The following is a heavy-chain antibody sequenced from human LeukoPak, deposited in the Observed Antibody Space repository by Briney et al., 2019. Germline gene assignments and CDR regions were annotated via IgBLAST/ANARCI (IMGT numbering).Heavy chain of an antibody. V-gene: IGHV4-34*01. CDR2: INHSGST. D-gene: IGHD3-10*01. CDR3: ARREYGSGSFRFDY. Sequence: SETLSLTCAVYGGSFSGYYWSWIRQPPGNGLEWIGEINHSGSTNYNPSLKSRVTISVDTSKNQFSLKLSSVTAADTAVYYCARREYGSGSFRFDYRGQGTLVTVSS. J-gene: IGHJ4*02. CDR1: GGSFSGYY.